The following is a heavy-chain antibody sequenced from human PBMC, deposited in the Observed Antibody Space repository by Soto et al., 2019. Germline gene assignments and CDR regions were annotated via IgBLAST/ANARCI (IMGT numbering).Heavy chain of an antibody. CDR2: ISSSGSTI. Sequence: GGSPRLSCAASGFTFSDYYMTWIRQAPGKGLEWVSYISSSGSTIYYADSVKGRFTISRDNAKNSLYLQMNSLRAEDTAVYYCARDLGPYDSSGYYYANWGQGTLVTVSS. V-gene: IGHV3-11*01. D-gene: IGHD3-22*01. J-gene: IGHJ4*02. CDR1: GFTFSDYY. CDR3: ARDLGPYDSSGYYYAN.